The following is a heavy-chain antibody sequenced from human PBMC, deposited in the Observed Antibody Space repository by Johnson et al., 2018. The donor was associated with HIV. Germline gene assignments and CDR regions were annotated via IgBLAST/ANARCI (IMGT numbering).Heavy chain of an antibody. Sequence: QVQLVESGGGVVQPGRSLRLSCAASGFTFSRYGIHWVRQAPGKGLEWVAVISNDGSNKYYADSVKGRFTISRDNSKNTLYLQMNSLRAEDTAVYYCAKASDAFDIWGQGTMVTVSS. CDR1: GFTFSRYG. V-gene: IGHV3-30*18. CDR2: ISNDGSNK. CDR3: AKASDAFDI. J-gene: IGHJ3*02.